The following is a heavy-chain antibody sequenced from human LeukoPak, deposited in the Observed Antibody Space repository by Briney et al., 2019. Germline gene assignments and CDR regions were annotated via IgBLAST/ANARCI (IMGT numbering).Heavy chain of an antibody. CDR2: IWYDGSND. CDR3: ARSIPRYDGGAYYPDY. J-gene: IGHJ4*02. CDR1: GFTSSGYG. D-gene: IGHD3-22*01. V-gene: IGHV3-33*01. Sequence: PGGPLRLSCAASGFTSSGYGMHWVRQAPGKGLEWVAVIWYDGSNDDYADSVKGRFTISRDNSKSTLYLQMNSLRAEDTAIYYCARSIPRYDGGAYYPDYWGQGTLVTVSS.